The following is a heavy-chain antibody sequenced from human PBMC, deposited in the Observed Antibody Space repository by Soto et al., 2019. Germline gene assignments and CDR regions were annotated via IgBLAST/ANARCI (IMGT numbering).Heavy chain of an antibody. CDR2: IIPIFGTA. CDR1: GGTFSSYA. CDR3: AREGRTESDTPY. V-gene: IGHV1-69*01. Sequence: QVQLVQSGAEVKKPGSSVKVSCKASGGTFSSYAISWVRQAPGQGLEWMGGIIPIFGTANYAQKFQGRVTITADESTSPAYMELSSLRSDDTAVYYCAREGRTESDTPYWGQGPLVTVSS. J-gene: IGHJ4*02. D-gene: IGHD1-1*01.